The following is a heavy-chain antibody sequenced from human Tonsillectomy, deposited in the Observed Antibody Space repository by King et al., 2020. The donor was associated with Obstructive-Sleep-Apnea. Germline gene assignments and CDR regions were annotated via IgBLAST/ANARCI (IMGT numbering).Heavy chain of an antibody. CDR2: ISGSGGST. Sequence: VQLVESGGGLVQPGGSLRLSCAASGFTFSSYAMSWVRQAPGKGLEWVSAISGSGGSTYYADSVKGRFTISRDNSKNTRYLQMNSLRAEDTAVYYCAKAHYSSGYYFSRGPNEAFDIWGQGTMVTVSS. D-gene: IGHD3-22*01. CDR3: AKAHYSSGYYFSRGPNEAFDI. CDR1: GFTFSSYA. V-gene: IGHV3-23*04. J-gene: IGHJ3*02.